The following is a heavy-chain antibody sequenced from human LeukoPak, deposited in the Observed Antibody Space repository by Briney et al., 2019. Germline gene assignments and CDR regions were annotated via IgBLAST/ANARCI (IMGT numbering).Heavy chain of an antibody. CDR3: ARTFYGSGETSVPYRGAFDI. D-gene: IGHD3-10*01. CDR1: GYTFTSYA. J-gene: IGHJ3*02. Sequence: VSVKVSCKASGYTFTSYAMHWVRQAPGQRLEWMGWINAGNGNTKYSQKFQGRVTITRDTSASTAYMELSSLRSEDTAVYYCARTFYGSGETSVPYRGAFDIWGQGTMVTVSS. V-gene: IGHV1-3*01. CDR2: INAGNGNT.